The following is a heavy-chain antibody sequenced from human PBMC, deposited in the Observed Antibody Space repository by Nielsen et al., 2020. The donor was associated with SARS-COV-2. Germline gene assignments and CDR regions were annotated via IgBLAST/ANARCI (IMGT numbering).Heavy chain of an antibody. CDR2: ISGSGGST. CDR3: AKVVRGAVAGSVFQH. V-gene: IGHV3-23*01. J-gene: IGHJ1*01. CDR1: GFTFSSYA. D-gene: IGHD6-19*01. Sequence: GESLKISCAASGFTFSSYAMSWVRQAPGKGLEWVSAISGSGGSTYYADSVKGRFTISRDNFKNTLYLQMNSLRAEDTAVYYCAKVVRGAVAGSVFQHWGQGTLVTVSS.